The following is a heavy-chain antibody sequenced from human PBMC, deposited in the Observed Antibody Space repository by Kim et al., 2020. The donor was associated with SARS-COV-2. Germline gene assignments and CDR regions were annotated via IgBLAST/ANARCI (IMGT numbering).Heavy chain of an antibody. Sequence: GSTYYTPSLKSRVPISVDTSKNQFSLKLGSVTAADTAVYYCAVGVNFDYWGQGTLVTVSS. J-gene: IGHJ4*02. CDR3: AVGVNFDY. CDR2: GST. V-gene: IGHV4-30-2*04. D-gene: IGHD3-10*01.